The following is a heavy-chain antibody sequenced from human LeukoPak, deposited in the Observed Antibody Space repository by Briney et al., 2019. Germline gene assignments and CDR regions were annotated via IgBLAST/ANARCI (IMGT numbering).Heavy chain of an antibody. CDR2: IYYSGST. J-gene: IGHJ4*02. CDR3: ARYGSGYY. Sequence: SETLSLTCTVSGGSISSSSYYWGWIRQPPGKGLEWIGSIYYSGSTYYNPSLKSRVTISVDTSKNQFSLKLSSVTAADTAVYYCARYGSGYYWGQGTLVTVSS. D-gene: IGHD3-10*01. V-gene: IGHV4-39*01. CDR1: GGSISSSSYY.